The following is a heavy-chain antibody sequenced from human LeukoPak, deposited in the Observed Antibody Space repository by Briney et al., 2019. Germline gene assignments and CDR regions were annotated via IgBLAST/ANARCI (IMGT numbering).Heavy chain of an antibody. CDR3: ARRYSSNWDFDY. V-gene: IGHV1-8*01. D-gene: IGHD6-13*01. CDR1: GYTFTSYD. Sequence: ASVKVSCKASGYTFTSYDINWVRQATGQGLEWMGWMNPNSGNTGYAQKFQGRVTMTRDTSINTAYMELSSLDFEDTAVYYCARRYSSNWDFDYWGQGTLITVSS. J-gene: IGHJ4*02. CDR2: MNPNSGNT.